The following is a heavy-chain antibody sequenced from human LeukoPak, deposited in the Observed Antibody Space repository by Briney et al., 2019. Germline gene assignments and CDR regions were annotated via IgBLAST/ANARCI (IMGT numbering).Heavy chain of an antibody. J-gene: IGHJ4*02. CDR2: ISWNSGSI. Sequence: GGSLRLSCAASGFTFDDYAMRWVRQAPGKGLEWVSGISWNSGSIGYADSVKGRFTISRDNAKNSLYLQMNSLRAEDTALYYCAKDWATYYYGSGSYYDYWGQGTLVTVSS. V-gene: IGHV3-9*01. D-gene: IGHD3-10*01. CDR1: GFTFDDYA. CDR3: AKDWATYYYGSGSYYDY.